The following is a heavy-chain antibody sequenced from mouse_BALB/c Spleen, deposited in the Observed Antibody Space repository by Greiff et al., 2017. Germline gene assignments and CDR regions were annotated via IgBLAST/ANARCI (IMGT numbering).Heavy chain of an antibody. Sequence: EVKLMESGGGLVKPGGSLKLSCAASGFTFSSYAMSWVRQTPEKRLEWVASISSGGSTYYPDSVKGRFTISRDNARNILYLQMSSLRSEDTAMYYCAIYYYGSSYAMDYWGQGTSVTVSS. V-gene: IGHV5-6-5*01. CDR2: ISSGGST. J-gene: IGHJ4*01. D-gene: IGHD1-1*01. CDR1: GFTFSSYA. CDR3: AIYYYGSSYAMDY.